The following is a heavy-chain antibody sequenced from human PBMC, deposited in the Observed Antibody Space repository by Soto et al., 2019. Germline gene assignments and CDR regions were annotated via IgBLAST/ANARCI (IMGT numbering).Heavy chain of an antibody. CDR2: IIPIFGTA. D-gene: IGHD1-26*01. CDR1: GGTFSSYA. V-gene: IGHV1-69*13. CDR3: ARAQGGPQSVPNRSYYYGMDV. Sequence: ASVKVSCKASGGTFSSYAISWVRQAPGRGLEWMGGIIPIFGTANYAQKFQGRVTITADESTSTAYMELSSLRSEDTAVYYCARAQGGPQSVPNRSYYYGMDVWGQGTTVTVSS. J-gene: IGHJ6*02.